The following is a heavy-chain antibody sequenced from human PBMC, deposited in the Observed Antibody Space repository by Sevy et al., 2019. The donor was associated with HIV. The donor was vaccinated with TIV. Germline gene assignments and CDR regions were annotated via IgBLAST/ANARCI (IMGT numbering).Heavy chain of an antibody. CDR2: ISAYNGNT. J-gene: IGHJ4*02. CDR1: GYTFTSYG. CDR3: ARVSIAVAATFDY. V-gene: IGHV1-18*01. Sequence: GESLKISCKASGYTFTSYGISWVRQAPGQGLECMGWISAYNGNTNYAQKLQGRVTMTTDTSTSTAYMEMRSLRSDDTAVYYCARVSIAVAATFDYWGQGTLVTVSS. D-gene: IGHD6-19*01.